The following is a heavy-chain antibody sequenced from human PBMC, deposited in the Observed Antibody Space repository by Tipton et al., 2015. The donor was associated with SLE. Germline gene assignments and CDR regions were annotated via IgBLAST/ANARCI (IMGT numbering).Heavy chain of an antibody. V-gene: IGHV4-59*08. J-gene: IGHJ6*03. CDR2: VFYTGRT. CDR1: GGSMTGSY. CDR3: ARLAGYYPMDV. Sequence: TLSLTCSVSGGSMTGSYWSWVRQPPGKGLEWIGYVFYTGRTTYNPSLERRVTISIDTSTNQFSLMLNSVTAADTAVYYCARLAGYYPMDVWGRGTTVTVSS.